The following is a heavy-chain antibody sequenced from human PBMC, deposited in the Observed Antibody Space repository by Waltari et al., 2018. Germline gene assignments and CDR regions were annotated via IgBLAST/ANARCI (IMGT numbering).Heavy chain of an antibody. J-gene: IGHJ4*02. CDR3: AKDDAMITFGGVIDTTAFDY. CDR2: ISGSGGST. V-gene: IGHV3-23*04. CDR1: GFTFSSYA. D-gene: IGHD3-16*02. Sequence: EVQLVESGGGLVQPGGSLRLSCAASGFTFSSYAMSWVRQAPGKGLEWVSAISGSGGSTYYADSVKGRFTISRDNSKNTLYLQMNSLRAEDTAVYYCAKDDAMITFGGVIDTTAFDYWGQGTLVTVSS.